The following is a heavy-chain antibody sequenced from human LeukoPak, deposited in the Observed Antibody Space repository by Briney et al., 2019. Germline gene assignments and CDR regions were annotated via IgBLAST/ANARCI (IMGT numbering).Heavy chain of an antibody. V-gene: IGHV3-73*01. Sequence: GGSLRLSCAASGFTFSGSAMHWVRQASGKGLEWVGRIRSKANGYATAYAASVKGRFTISRDDSKNTAYLQMNSLKTEDTAVYYCTRLGGVDYWGQGTLVTVSS. D-gene: IGHD3-16*01. CDR2: IRSKANGYAT. CDR3: TRLGGVDY. J-gene: IGHJ4*02. CDR1: GFTFSGSA.